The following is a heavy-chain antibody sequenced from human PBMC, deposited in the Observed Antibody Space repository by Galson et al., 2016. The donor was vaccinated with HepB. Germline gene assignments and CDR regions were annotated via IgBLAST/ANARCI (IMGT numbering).Heavy chain of an antibody. Sequence: SLRLSCAASGFTFSDAWMSWVRQIPGKGLEWVGRIQSKSDGGTTHYAAPLKGRFTISRDDSENTLYLQMNSLKAEDTADYYCTTDLCGSNGHGNWGQGTLVTVSS. J-gene: IGHJ4*02. CDR1: GFTFSDAW. CDR3: TTDLCGSNGHGN. CDR2: IQSKSDGGTT. V-gene: IGHV3-15*01. D-gene: IGHD1-26*01.